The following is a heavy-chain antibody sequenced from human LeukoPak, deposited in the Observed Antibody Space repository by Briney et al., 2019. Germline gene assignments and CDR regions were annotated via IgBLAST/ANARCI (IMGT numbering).Heavy chain of an antibody. Sequence: ASVKVSCKASGYTFTGYYMHWVRQAPGQGLEWMGWINPNSGGTNYAQKFQGRVAMTRDTSISTAYMELSRLRSDDTAVYYCARVHNSGYWGDDAFDIWGQGTMVTVSS. D-gene: IGHD3-22*01. CDR1: GYTFTGYY. CDR3: ARVHNSGYWGDDAFDI. V-gene: IGHV1-2*02. J-gene: IGHJ3*02. CDR2: INPNSGGT.